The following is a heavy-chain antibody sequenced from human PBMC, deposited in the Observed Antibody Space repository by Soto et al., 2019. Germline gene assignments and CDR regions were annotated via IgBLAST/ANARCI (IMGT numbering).Heavy chain of an antibody. CDR2: ISYDGSNK. D-gene: IGHD6-19*01. V-gene: IGHV3-30*18. CDR3: AKDDSSGGYY. J-gene: IGHJ4*02. CDR1: GFTFSSYG. Sequence: QVQLVESGGGVVQPGRSLRLSCAASGFTFSSYGMHWVRQAPGKGLEWVAVISYDGSNKYYADSVKGRFTISRDNSKNTLYLRMNSLRAEDTAVYYCAKDDSSGGYYWGQGTLVTVSS.